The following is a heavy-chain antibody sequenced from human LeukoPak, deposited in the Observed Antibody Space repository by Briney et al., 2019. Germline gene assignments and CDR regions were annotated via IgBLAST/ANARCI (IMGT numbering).Heavy chain of an antibody. CDR2: INPNSGGT. Sequence: ASVKVSCKASGYTFTGYYMHWVRQAPGQGLEWMGRINPNSGGTNYAQKFQGRVTMTRDTSTSTAYMELSRLRSDDTAVYYCARPVVPAAMSWFDPWGQGTLVTVSS. CDR3: ARPVVPAAMSWFDP. V-gene: IGHV1-2*06. CDR1: GYTFTGYY. D-gene: IGHD2-2*01. J-gene: IGHJ5*02.